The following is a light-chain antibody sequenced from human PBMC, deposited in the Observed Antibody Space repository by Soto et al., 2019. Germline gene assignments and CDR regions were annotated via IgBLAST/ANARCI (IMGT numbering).Light chain of an antibody. J-gene: IGLJ2*01. CDR2: NVN. V-gene: IGLV2-11*01. CDR1: SSNVGGYNY. CDR3: GSYTGSSTLGV. Sequence: QSALTQPRSVSGSPGQSVTISCTGTSSNVGGYNYVSWYQHQTGKAPKLMIYNVNKRPSGVPDRFSGSKSGNTASLTISGLQAEDEAEYYCGSYTGSSTLGVFGGGTTLTVL.